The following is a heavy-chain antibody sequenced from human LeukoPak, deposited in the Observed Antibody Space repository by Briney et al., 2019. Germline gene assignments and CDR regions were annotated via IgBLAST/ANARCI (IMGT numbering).Heavy chain of an antibody. J-gene: IGHJ6*03. V-gene: IGHV1-2*02. CDR2: INPNSGGT. CDR1: GYTFTGYY. D-gene: IGHD5-12*01. CDR3: ARAGGYDSLYYYYYMDV. Sequence: ASVKVSCKASGYTFTGYYMHWVRQAPGQGLEWMGWINPNSGGTNYAQKFQGRVTITRDTSISTAYMERSRLRSDDTAVYYCARAGGYDSLYYYYYMDVWGKGTTVTVSS.